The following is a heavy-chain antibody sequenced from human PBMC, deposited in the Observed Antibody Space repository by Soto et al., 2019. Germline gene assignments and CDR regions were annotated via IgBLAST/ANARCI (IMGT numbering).Heavy chain of an antibody. CDR3: ARGRGGRYDFWSGSQGFAYGMDV. CDR1: GGTFSSYA. V-gene: IGHV1-69*12. CDR2: IIPIFGTA. Sequence: QVQLVQSGAEVKKPGSSVKVSCKASGGTFSSYAISWVRQAPGQGLEWMGGIIPIFGTANYAQKFQGRVTITEDESTSTAYMELSSLRSEDTAVYYCARGRGGRYDFWSGSQGFAYGMDVWGQGTTVTVSS. J-gene: IGHJ6*02. D-gene: IGHD3-3*01.